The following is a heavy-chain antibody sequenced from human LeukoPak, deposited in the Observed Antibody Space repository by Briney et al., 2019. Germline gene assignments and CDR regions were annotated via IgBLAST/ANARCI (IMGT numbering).Heavy chain of an antibody. CDR1: GFTFSSYN. CDR2: ISDSGTTI. CDR3: ARRIQSWYYFDY. D-gene: IGHD5-18*01. V-gene: IGHV3-48*02. J-gene: IGHJ4*02. Sequence: QPGGSLRLSCAASGFTFSSYNMNGVRQAPGKGLEWVSYISDSGTTIYYADSVKGRFTISRDNAKNSLYLQMNSLRDEDTAVYYCARRIQSWYYFDYWGQGTLVTVSS.